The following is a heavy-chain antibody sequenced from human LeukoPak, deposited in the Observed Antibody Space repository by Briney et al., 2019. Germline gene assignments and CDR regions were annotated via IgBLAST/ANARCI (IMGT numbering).Heavy chain of an antibody. Sequence: GGSLRLSCVVSGFIVSSNYMSWVRQSPGTVLEWVSYISSSGSTIYYADSVKGRFTISRDNAKNSLYLQMNSLRAEDTAVYYCARDPTFYGDHSYYMDVWGKGTTVTISS. CDR3: ARDPTFYGDHSYYMDV. CDR1: GFIVSSNY. J-gene: IGHJ6*03. CDR2: ISSSGSTI. V-gene: IGHV3-11*01. D-gene: IGHD4-17*01.